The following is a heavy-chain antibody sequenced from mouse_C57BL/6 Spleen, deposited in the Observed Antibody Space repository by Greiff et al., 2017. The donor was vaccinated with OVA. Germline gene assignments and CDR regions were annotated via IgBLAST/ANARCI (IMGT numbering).Heavy chain of an antibody. CDR2: INPGSGGT. Sequence: QVQLKESGAELVRPGTSVKVSCKASGYAFTNYLIEWVKQRPGQGLEWIGVINPGSGGTNYNEKFKGKATLTADKSSSTAYMQLSSLTSEDSAVYFCARRPTGTAWFAYWGQGTLVTVSA. CDR3: ARRPTGTAWFAY. J-gene: IGHJ3*01. V-gene: IGHV1-54*01. CDR1: GYAFTNYL. D-gene: IGHD4-1*02.